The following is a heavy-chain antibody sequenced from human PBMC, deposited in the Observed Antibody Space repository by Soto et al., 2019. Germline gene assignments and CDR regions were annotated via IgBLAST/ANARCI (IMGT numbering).Heavy chain of an antibody. CDR1: GYTFTSYG. J-gene: IGHJ6*02. CDR3: ARDEDEWGFGRPNGMDV. Sequence: ASVKVSCKGSGYTFTSYGISWVRQAPGQGLEWMGWISAYNGNTNYAQKLQGRVTMTTDTSTSTAYMELRSLRSDDTAVYYCARDEDEWGFGRPNGMDVWGQGTTVTVSS. CDR2: ISAYNGNT. V-gene: IGHV1-18*01. D-gene: IGHD3-10*01.